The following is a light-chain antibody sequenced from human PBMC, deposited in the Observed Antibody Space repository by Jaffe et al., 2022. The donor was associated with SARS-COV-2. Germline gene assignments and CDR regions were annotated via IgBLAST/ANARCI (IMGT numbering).Light chain of an antibody. CDR3: QQYSTSLYT. CDR1: QSVLYSSNNKNY. CDR2: WAS. J-gene: IGKJ2*01. V-gene: IGKV4-1*01. Sequence: DIVMTQSPDSLAVSLGERATINCKSSQSVLYSSNNKNYLSWYQQKPGQPPRLLIYWASTRGSGVPDRFSGSGSGTDFTLTISSLQAEDVAVYYCQQYSTSLYTFGQGTKLEIK.